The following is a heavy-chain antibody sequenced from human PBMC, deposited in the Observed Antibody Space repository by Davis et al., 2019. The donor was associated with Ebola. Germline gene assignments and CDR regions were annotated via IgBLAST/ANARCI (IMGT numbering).Heavy chain of an antibody. V-gene: IGHV3-48*02. J-gene: IGHJ4*02. CDR1: GFSFSYYG. CDR2: IGRYSKTI. CDR3: ARVGIAAAGSEGLDY. D-gene: IGHD6-13*01. Sequence: GGSLRLSCAASGFSFSYYGMNWVRQAPGKGLEWISFIGRYSKTIHYADSVKGRFTVSRDDDKKFLYLQMNNLRDEDTAVYYCARVGIAAAGSEGLDYWGQGTLVTVSS.